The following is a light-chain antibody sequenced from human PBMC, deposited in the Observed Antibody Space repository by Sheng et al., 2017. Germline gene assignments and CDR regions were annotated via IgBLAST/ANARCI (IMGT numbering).Light chain of an antibody. Sequence: SYELTQPSSVSVSPGQTARITCSGDALPNQYGYWYQQKPGQAPVLVIYKDNERPSGIPERFSGSSSGTTVTLTIRGVQAEDEADYYCQSADSDGTVVFGGGTKVTVL. J-gene: IGLJ2*01. V-gene: IGLV3-25*03. CDR2: KDN. CDR1: ALPNQY. CDR3: QSADSDGTVV.